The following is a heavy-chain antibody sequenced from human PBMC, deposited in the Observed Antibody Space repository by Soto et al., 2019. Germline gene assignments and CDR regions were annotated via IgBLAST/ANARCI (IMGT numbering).Heavy chain of an antibody. Sequence: QVQLVQSGAEVKKPGASVKVSCKASGYTFTRYAIHWVRQAPGQRLEWMGWINAGNGNTKYSQTFQGRVTIPRDTSASTAYMELSSLRSEDTAIYFCARDEDVWGQGTTVTAS. V-gene: IGHV1-3*01. CDR2: INAGNGNT. CDR1: GYTFTRYA. J-gene: IGHJ6*02. CDR3: ARDEDV.